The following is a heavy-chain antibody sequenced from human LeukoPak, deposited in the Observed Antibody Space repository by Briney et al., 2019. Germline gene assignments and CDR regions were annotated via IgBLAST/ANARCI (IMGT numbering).Heavy chain of an antibody. CDR1: GGSISSSNW. CDR2: IYHSGNT. D-gene: IGHD3-22*01. CDR3: ARLWPNYYDSSGYFDY. V-gene: IGHV4-4*02. Sequence: PSETLSLTCAVSGGSISSSNWWSWVRQPPGKGLEWIGEIYHSGNTNYNPSLKSRVTISVDKSKNQFSLKLSSVTAADTAVYYCARLWPNYYDSSGYFDYWGQGTLVTVSS. J-gene: IGHJ4*02.